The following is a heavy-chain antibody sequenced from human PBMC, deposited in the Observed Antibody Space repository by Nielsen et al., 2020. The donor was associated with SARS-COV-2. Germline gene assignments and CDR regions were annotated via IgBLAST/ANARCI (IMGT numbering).Heavy chain of an antibody. CDR3: AKDQAAFGPL. J-gene: IGHJ4*02. CDR2: ISGGGGST. V-gene: IGHV3-23*01. Sequence: GGSLRLSCAASGFAFSSYVMNWVRQAPGKGLEWVSAISGGGGSTYYADSVKGRFTISRDNSKNTLYLQMNGLRAEDTAVYYCAKDQAAFGPLWGQGTLVTVSS. D-gene: IGHD3-10*01. CDR1: GFAFSSYV.